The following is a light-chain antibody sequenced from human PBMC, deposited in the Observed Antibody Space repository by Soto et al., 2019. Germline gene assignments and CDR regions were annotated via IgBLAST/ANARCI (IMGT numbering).Light chain of an antibody. Sequence: QSGLTQPAFVSGSPGQSITISCTGTSSDVGGYNYVSWYQHPPGKAPKLMISEVSNRPSGVSNRFSGSTSGNTASLTISGLQAEDEADYYCSSYTSNSTRVFGTGTKLTVL. CDR1: SSDVGGYNY. J-gene: IGLJ1*01. CDR3: SSYTSNSTRV. CDR2: EVS. V-gene: IGLV2-14*01.